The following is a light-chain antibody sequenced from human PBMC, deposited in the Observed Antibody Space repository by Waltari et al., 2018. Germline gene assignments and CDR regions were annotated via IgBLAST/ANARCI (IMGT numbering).Light chain of an antibody. CDR1: ALTKNY. Sequence: SYELTQSPSVSVSPGQTATTTCPGDALTKNYAFWYQQNSGQAPVLVIYKDTKRPSGIPEKFSGSSTGTMATLTISGAQVEDEGDYYCYSAEISGKLWAFGGGTKLTVL. V-gene: IGLV3-10*01. CDR3: YSAEISGKLWA. CDR2: KDT. J-gene: IGLJ3*02.